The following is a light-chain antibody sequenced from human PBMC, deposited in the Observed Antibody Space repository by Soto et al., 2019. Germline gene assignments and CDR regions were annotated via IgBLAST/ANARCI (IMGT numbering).Light chain of an antibody. J-gene: IGKJ5*01. CDR2: GAS. V-gene: IGKV3-20*01. CDR3: QQCGSSPIT. Sequence: EIVLTQSPGTLSLSPGERATLSCRASQSVSSSYLAWYQQKPGQAPRLLIYGASSRATGIPDRFSGSGSGTDFTLTSSRLEPEDVAVYYCQQCGSSPITFGRGTRLEIK. CDR1: QSVSSSY.